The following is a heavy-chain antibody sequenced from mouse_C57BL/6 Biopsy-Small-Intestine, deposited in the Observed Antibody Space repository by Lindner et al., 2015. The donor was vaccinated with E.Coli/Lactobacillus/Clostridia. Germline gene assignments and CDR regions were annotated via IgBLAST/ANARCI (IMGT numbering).Heavy chain of an antibody. CDR1: GYTFTSYV. D-gene: IGHD2-3*01. CDR3: ARGGLWGGYSFAY. J-gene: IGHJ3*01. CDR2: INPYNDGS. V-gene: IGHV1-14*01. Sequence: VQLQESGPELVKPGASVKMSCKASGYTFTSYVMHWVKQKPGQGLEWIGYINPYNDGSKYNEKFKGKATLTSDKSSSTSYMDLSSLTSEDSAVYYCARGGLWGGYSFAYWGQGTLVTVSA.